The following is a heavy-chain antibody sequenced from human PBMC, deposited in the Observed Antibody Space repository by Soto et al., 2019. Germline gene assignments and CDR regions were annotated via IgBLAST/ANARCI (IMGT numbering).Heavy chain of an antibody. D-gene: IGHD5-12*01. CDR2: IYYRGNT. J-gene: IGHJ3*02. CDR3: ARQGINRGYGTGGFDM. CDR1: GDSINSDNYY. V-gene: IGHV4-39*01. Sequence: NPSETLSLTCSVSGDSINSDNYYWGWIRQPPGKGLEWIGSIYYRGNTYYNPSLKTRVTISLDRSKSQFSLKLNSVTAADSAVYFCARQGINRGYGTGGFDMWGQGTTVTVSS.